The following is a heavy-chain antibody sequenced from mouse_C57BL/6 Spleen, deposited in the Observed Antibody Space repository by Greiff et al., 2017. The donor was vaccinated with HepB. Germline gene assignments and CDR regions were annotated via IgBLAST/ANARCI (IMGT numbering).Heavy chain of an antibody. J-gene: IGHJ2*01. D-gene: IGHD1-1*01. V-gene: IGHV1-69*01. CDR3: ARNPGSSSYYFDY. Sequence: QVQLQQPGAELVMPGASVKLSCKASGYTFTSYWMHWVKQRPGQGLEWIGEIDPSDSYTNYNQKFKGKSTLTVDKSSSTAYMQLSSLTSEDSAVYYCARNPGSSSYYFDYWGQGTTLTVSS. CDR2: IDPSDSYT. CDR1: GYTFTSYW.